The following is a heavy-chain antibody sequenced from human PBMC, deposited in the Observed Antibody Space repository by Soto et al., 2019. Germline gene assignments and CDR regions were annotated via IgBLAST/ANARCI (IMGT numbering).Heavy chain of an antibody. D-gene: IGHD3-10*01. Sequence: PXGSLILSCAASGFTLSSYEMNWVRQAPGKGLEWVSYISSSGSTIYYADSVKGRFTISRDNAKNSLYLQMNSLRAEDTAVYYCARIRGADAFDIWRQGTMVTVSS. CDR1: GFTLSSYE. CDR2: ISSSGSTI. J-gene: IGHJ3*02. V-gene: IGHV3-48*03. CDR3: ARIRGADAFDI.